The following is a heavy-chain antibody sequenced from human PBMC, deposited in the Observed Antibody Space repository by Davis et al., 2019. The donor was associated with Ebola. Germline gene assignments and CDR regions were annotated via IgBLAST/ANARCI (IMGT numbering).Heavy chain of an antibody. D-gene: IGHD2-2*01. CDR2: ISSSSSYI. V-gene: IGHV3-21*01. J-gene: IGHJ6*02. CDR3: ARDTKIPARYYYGMDV. Sequence: PGGSLRLSCAASGFTFSSYSMNWVRQAPGKGLEWVSSISSSSSYIYYADSVKGRFTISRDNAKNSLYLRMNSLRAEDTAVYYCARDTKIPARYYYGMDVWGQGTTVTVSS. CDR1: GFTFSSYS.